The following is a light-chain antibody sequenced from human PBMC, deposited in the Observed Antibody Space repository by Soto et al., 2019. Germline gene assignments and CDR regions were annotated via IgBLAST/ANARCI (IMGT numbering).Light chain of an antibody. CDR1: SSNIVGGYD. CDR3: QSYDASLSGYV. CDR2: GKN. Sequence: QSLLTLPPCVSEAPGQRVTISCTGSSSNIVGGYDVHWFQQLPGTAPKLLFYGKNNRPSGVPDRFSGSTSGTSASLAITGLQTEDEAIYYCQSYDASLSGYVFGTGTKVTVL. J-gene: IGLJ1*01. V-gene: IGLV1-40*01.